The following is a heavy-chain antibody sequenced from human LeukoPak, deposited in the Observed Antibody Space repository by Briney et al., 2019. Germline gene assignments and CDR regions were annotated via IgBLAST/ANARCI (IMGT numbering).Heavy chain of an antibody. CDR2: IYTSGST. CDR3: ARAGGNSGYGGRVAFDI. D-gene: IGHD5-12*01. V-gene: IGHV4-4*07. J-gene: IGHJ3*02. CDR1: GGSISSYY. Sequence: SETLPLTCTVSGGSISSYYWSWIRQPAGKGLEWIGRIYTSGSTNYNPSLKSRVTMSVDTSKNQFSLKLSSVTAADTAVSYCARAGGNSGYGGRVAFDIWGQGTMVTDSS.